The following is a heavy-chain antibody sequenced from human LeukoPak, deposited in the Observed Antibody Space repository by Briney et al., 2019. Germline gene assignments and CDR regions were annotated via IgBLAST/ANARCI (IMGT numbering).Heavy chain of an antibody. CDR1: GYTFTGYY. CDR3: SRSRFSGNWFYAFDI. CDR2: INPNSGGT. V-gene: IGHV1-2*02. Sequence: ASVKVSCKASGYTFTGYYIHWVRQAPGQGLEWMGWINPNSGGTKSAQKFQDRVTMTRDTSFSTAYMELTRLRSDDTAVYYCSRSRFSGNWFYAFDIWGQGTMVTVSS. J-gene: IGHJ3*02. D-gene: IGHD5-12*01.